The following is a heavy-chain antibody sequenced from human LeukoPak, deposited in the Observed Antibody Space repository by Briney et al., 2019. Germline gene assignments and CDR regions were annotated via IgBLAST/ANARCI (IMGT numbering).Heavy chain of an antibody. D-gene: IGHD6-13*01. Sequence: ASVKVSCKASGYTFTGYHMHWVRQATGQGLEWMGWMNPNSGNTGYAQKFQDRVTMTRNTSISTAYLELSSLGSEDTAMYYCASALKRGSAGTLIDHWGQGTLVTVSS. V-gene: IGHV1-8*02. CDR1: GYTFTGYH. CDR2: MNPNSGNT. CDR3: ASALKRGSAGTLIDH. J-gene: IGHJ4*02.